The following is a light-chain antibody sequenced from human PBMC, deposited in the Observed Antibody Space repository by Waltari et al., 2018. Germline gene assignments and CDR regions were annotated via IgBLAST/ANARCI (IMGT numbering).Light chain of an antibody. J-gene: IGKJ2*01. CDR1: QKIYTY. CDR3: QQSYNTPPMYT. CDR2: SVS. V-gene: IGKV1-39*01. Sequence: DIQMTQSPSSLSASVGDRVTITCRASQKIYTYLNWYQQKAGKAPNLLISSVSTLQSGVPSRFSGSGSGTEFTLTISSLQPEDCATYFCQQSYNTPPMYTFGQGTKLELK.